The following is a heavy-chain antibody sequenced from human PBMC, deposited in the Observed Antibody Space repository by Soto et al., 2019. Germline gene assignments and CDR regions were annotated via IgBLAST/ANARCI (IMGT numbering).Heavy chain of an antibody. V-gene: IGHV1-69*01. CDR1: GGTFSSYA. CDR3: ARGRAAAGKIYALDI. CDR2: IIPIFGTA. Sequence: QVQLVQSGAEVKKPGSSVKVSCKASGGTFSSYAISWVRQAPGQGLEWMGGIIPIFGTANYAQKFQGRVTITEEESTSTAYMELSLLRAEATAVYYGARGRAAAGKIYALDIWGQGTMVTVSS. J-gene: IGHJ3*02. D-gene: IGHD6-13*01.